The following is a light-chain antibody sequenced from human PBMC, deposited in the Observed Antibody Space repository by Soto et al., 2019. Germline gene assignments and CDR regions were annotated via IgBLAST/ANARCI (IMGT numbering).Light chain of an antibody. Sequence: DIQMTQSPSTLSASVGDRVTITCRASQSISSWLAWYQQKPGQAPKLLIYDASTLESGVPSRFSGSGFGTEFTLTISSPPPDDFATYYCQQYNSSPNTFGQGTKLEIK. V-gene: IGKV1-5*01. CDR1: QSISSW. CDR2: DAS. J-gene: IGKJ2*01. CDR3: QQYNSSPNT.